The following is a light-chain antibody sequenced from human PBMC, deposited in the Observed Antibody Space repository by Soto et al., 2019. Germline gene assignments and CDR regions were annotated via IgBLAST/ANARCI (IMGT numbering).Light chain of an antibody. CDR1: SSDVGTYNL. V-gene: IGLV2-23*01. CDR2: DGI. J-gene: IGLJ3*02. Sequence: QSVLTQPASVSGSPGQSITISCTGTSSDVGTYNLVSWYQQHPGKAPKLIIYDGIRRPSELSNRFFGSRSGNTASLTISGLQAEDEAAYYCCSYTSGNTLVFGGGTKLTVL. CDR3: CSYTSGNTLV.